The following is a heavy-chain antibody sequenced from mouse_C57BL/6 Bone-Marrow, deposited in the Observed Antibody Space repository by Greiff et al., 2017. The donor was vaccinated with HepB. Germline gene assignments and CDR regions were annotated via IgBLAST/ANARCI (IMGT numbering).Heavy chain of an antibody. V-gene: IGHV1-81*01. CDR2: IYPRSGNT. Sequence: QVQLQQSGAELARPGASVKLSCKASGYTFTSYGISWVKQRTGQGLEWIGEIYPRSGNTYYNEKFKGKATLTADKSSSTAYMELRSLTSEDSAVYFCARWGYYGSSYLYYFDYWGQGTTLTVSS. J-gene: IGHJ2*01. D-gene: IGHD1-1*01. CDR3: ARWGYYGSSYLYYFDY. CDR1: GYTFTSYG.